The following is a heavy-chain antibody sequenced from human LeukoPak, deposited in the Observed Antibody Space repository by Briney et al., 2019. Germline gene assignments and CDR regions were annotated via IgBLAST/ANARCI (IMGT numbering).Heavy chain of an antibody. V-gene: IGHV3-48*03. D-gene: IGHD2-2*02. CDR1: GFTFSSYE. J-gene: IGHJ6*04. CDR2: ISSSGSTI. CDR3: ARDIGYCTSTSCYSLYGMDV. Sequence: GDSLRLSCAASGFTFSSYEMNWVRQAPGKGLEWVSYISSSGSTIYYADSVKGRFTISRDNAKNSLYLQMNSLRAEDTAVYYCARDIGYCTSTSCYSLYGMDVWGKGTTVTVSS.